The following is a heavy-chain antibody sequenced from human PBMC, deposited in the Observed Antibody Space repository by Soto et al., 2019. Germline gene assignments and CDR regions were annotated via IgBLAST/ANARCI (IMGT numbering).Heavy chain of an antibody. Sequence: PGGSLRLSCAASGFTFSSYAMSWVRQAPGKGLEWVSAISGSGGSTYYADSVKGRFTISRDNSKNTLYLQMNSLRAEDTAVYYCASSVGELSLVKYFDDWGQGTLVTVYS. J-gene: IGHJ4*02. D-gene: IGHD3-16*02. CDR1: GFTFSSYA. CDR2: ISGSGGST. CDR3: ASSVGELSLVKYFDD. V-gene: IGHV3-23*01.